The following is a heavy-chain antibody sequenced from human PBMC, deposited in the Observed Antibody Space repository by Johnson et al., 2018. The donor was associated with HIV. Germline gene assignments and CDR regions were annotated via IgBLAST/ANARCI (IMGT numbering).Heavy chain of an antibody. CDR2: IKQDGTEK. J-gene: IGHJ3*01. CDR1: GFTFKSYW. Sequence: VQLVESGGGLVQPGGSLRLSCAASGFTFKSYWMSWVRQAPGEGPEWVANIKQDGTEKYYGDSMRGRFTISRDNARNSLYLEMNGLGAEDTAVYYCARGLDDYDYSGLRAAAFDLWGQGTMVTVSP. V-gene: IGHV3-7*01. D-gene: IGHD3-22*01. CDR3: ARGLDDYDYSGLRAAAFDL.